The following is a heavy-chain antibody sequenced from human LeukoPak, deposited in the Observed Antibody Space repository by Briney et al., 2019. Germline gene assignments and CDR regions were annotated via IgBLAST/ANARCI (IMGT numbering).Heavy chain of an antibody. J-gene: IGHJ3*02. V-gene: IGHV5-51*01. CDR2: IYPGDSDT. CDR1: GYSFTSYW. D-gene: IGHD6-19*01. Sequence: GESLKISCKGSGYSFTSYWIGWVRQMPGKGLEWMGIIYPGDSDTRYSPSFQGQVTISADKSISTAYLQWSSLKASDTAMYYCARHKGSGWYLGDAFDIWGQGTMVTVSS. CDR3: ARHKGSGWYLGDAFDI.